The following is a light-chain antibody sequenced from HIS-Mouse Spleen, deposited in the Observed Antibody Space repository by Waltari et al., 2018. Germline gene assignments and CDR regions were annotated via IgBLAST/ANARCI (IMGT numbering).Light chain of an antibody. Sequence: SYVLTQPPSVSVAPGQTASITCGGNNLGSNSVHWYQQKPGQAPVLVVYDDSDRPSGIPERFSGSNSGNTATLTISRVEAGDEADYYCQVWDSSSDRVFGTGTKVTVL. CDR2: DDS. V-gene: IGLV3-21*02. CDR3: QVWDSSSDRV. J-gene: IGLJ1*01. CDR1: NLGSNS.